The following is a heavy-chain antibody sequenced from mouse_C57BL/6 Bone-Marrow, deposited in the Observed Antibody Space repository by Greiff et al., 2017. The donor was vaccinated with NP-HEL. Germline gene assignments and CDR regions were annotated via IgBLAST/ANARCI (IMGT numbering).Heavy chain of an antibody. Sequence: QVQLQQSDAELVKPGASVKISCKVSGYTFTDHTIHWMKQRPEQGLEWIGYIYPRDGSTKYNEKFKGKATLTADKSSSTAYMQLNSLTSEDSAVYFCARTIYYGNYDYAMDYWGQGTSVTVSS. CDR1: GYTFTDHT. J-gene: IGHJ4*01. CDR3: ARTIYYGNYDYAMDY. V-gene: IGHV1-78*01. CDR2: IYPRDGST. D-gene: IGHD2-1*01.